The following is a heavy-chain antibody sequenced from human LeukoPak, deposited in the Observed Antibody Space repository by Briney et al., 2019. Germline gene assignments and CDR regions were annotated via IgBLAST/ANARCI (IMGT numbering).Heavy chain of an antibody. V-gene: IGHV4-59*01. D-gene: IGHD3-10*01. CDR1: GASISSYY. Sequence: PSETLSLTCTVSGASISSYYWSWMRQPPGKGLEWIGYIYYSGKTSYNPALMSRVTISLDTSKNQFTLKLTSVTAADTAVYYCARRSSMVRGEIWFDPWGQGTLVTVFS. CDR2: IYYSGKT. J-gene: IGHJ5*02. CDR3: ARRSSMVRGEIWFDP.